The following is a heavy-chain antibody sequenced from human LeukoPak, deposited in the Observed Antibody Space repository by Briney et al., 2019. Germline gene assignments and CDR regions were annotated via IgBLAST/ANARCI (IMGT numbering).Heavy chain of an antibody. D-gene: IGHD3-3*01. V-gene: IGHV5-51*01. Sequence: PGESLKISCRGSGYSFTSYWIGWVRQMPGKGLEWMGIIYPGDSDTRYSPSFQGQVTISADKSISTAYLQWSSLKASDTAMYYCARHGASYDFWSGYHNDYYYYGMDVWGQGTTVTVSS. CDR2: IYPGDSDT. CDR3: ARHGASYDFWSGYHNDYYYYGMDV. CDR1: GYSFTSYW. J-gene: IGHJ6*02.